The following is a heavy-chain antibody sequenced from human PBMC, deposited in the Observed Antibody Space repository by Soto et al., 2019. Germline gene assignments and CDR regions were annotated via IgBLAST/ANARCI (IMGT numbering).Heavy chain of an antibody. V-gene: IGHV1-46*01. CDR1: RDTFTNFY. CDR3: ARSKVGRPLDX. D-gene: IGHD1-26*01. Sequence: ASVKVSCKASRDTFTNFYIHWLRQAPGQGLEWMGIINPSGGSTTYPHKFQGRVTMTRDTSTSTVHMELITLRSEDTAVYYCARSKVGRPLDXWGPGTSVTVS. CDR2: INPSGGST. J-gene: IGHJ6*02.